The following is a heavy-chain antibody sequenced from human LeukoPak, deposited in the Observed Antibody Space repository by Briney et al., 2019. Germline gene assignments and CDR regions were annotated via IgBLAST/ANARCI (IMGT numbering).Heavy chain of an antibody. CDR1: GGSISSYF. J-gene: IGHJ4*02. Sequence: SETLSLTCTVSGGSISSYFWSWIRQPPGKGLEWIGYIYYSGSTNYNPSLKSRVTISVDTSKNQFSLKLTSVTAADTAVYYCARQGVAAAGYYFDYWGQGILVTVSS. CDR2: IYYSGST. CDR3: ARQGVAAAGYYFDY. V-gene: IGHV4-59*08. D-gene: IGHD6-13*01.